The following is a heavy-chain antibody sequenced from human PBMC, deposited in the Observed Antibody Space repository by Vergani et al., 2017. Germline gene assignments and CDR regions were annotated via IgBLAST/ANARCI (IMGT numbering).Heavy chain of an antibody. D-gene: IGHD6-19*01. Sequence: QVQLQQWGAGLLKPSETLSLTCAVYGGSFSGYYWSWIRQPPGKGLEWIGEINHSGSTNYNPSLKSRVTISVDTSQNQFSLKLSSVTAADTAVYYCARGASGGYRNGGGGTLVTASS. CDR2: INHSGST. CDR3: ARGASGGYRN. CDR1: GGSFSGYY. J-gene: IGHJ4*02. V-gene: IGHV4-34*01.